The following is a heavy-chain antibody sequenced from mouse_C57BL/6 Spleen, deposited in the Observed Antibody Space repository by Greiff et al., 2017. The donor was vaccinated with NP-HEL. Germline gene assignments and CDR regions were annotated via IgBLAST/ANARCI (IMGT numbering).Heavy chain of an antibody. V-gene: IGHV5-9-1*02. CDR3: TRGGYYGSWYFDV. Sequence: EVQLVESGEGLVKPGGSLKLSCAASGFTFSSYAMSWVRQTPEKRLEWVAYISSGGDYIYYADTVKGRFTISRDNARNTLYLQMSSLKSEDTAMYYCTRGGYYGSWYFDVWGTGTTVTVSS. D-gene: IGHD1-1*01. CDR2: ISSGGDYI. J-gene: IGHJ1*03. CDR1: GFTFSSYA.